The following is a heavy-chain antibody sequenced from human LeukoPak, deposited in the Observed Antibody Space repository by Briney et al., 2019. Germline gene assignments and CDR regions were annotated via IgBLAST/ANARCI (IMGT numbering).Heavy chain of an antibody. CDR3: ANIAAAGPDVFDI. V-gene: IGHV6-1*01. CDR1: GDSLSSNSAV. Sequence: SQTLSLTCALSGDSLSSNSAVWHWLRQSPSRGVEGLGRTYYRSKLHQDKALEGKSQITNNADTSKNLFSLQLNSVTPEDTAVYYCANIAAAGPDVFDIWGQGTMVTVSS. CDR2: TYYRSKLHQ. J-gene: IGHJ3*02. D-gene: IGHD6-13*01.